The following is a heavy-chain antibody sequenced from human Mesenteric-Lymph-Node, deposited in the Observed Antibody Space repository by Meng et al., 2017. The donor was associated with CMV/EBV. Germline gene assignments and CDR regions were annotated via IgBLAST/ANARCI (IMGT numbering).Heavy chain of an antibody. CDR1: GFTFSSYW. CDR3: AREGYCSSTSCDYYYYGMDV. D-gene: IGHD2-2*01. Sequence: GGSLRLSCAASGFTFSSYWMHWVRQAPGKGLVWVSRINSDGSSTSYADSVKGRFTISRDNAKNTLYLQMNSLRAEDTAVYYCAREGYCSSTSCDYYYYGMDVWGQGTTVTVSS. CDR2: INSDGSST. V-gene: IGHV3-74*01. J-gene: IGHJ6*02.